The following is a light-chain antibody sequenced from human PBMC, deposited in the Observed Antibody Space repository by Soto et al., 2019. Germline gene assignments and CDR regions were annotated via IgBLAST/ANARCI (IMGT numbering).Light chain of an antibody. CDR3: SSYSSSSTRDV. Sequence: QAVVTQPASVSGSPGQSITISCTGTSSDVGGYNYVSWYQQHPGKAPKLMIYEVSNRPSGVSNRFSGSKSGNTASLTISGLQAEDEAEYYCSSYSSSSTRDVFGTGTKLTVL. CDR1: SSDVGGYNY. J-gene: IGLJ1*01. CDR2: EVS. V-gene: IGLV2-14*01.